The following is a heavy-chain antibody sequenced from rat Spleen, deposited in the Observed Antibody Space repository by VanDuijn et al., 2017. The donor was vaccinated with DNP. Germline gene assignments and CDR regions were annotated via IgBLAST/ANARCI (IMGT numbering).Heavy chain of an antibody. CDR1: GFIFNNYG. CDR2: INIGSGDT. V-gene: IGHV5S13*01. J-gene: IGHJ2*01. CDR3: AGRPPPTRGPFDY. Sequence: EVQLVESGGGLVQPGRSLKLSCAASGFIFNNYGMAWVRQTPTKGLEWVASINIGSGDTYYRDSVKGRFTISRDNAKSTLYLQMDSLRSEDTATYYCAGRPPPTRGPFDYWGQGVMVTVSS. D-gene: IGHD1-4*01.